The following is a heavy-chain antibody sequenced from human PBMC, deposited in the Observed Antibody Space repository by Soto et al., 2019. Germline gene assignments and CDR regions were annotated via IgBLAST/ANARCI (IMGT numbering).Heavy chain of an antibody. V-gene: IGHV3-30-3*01. CDR3: ARDSGWELLSGLWPYYYGMDV. CDR1: GFTFSSYA. D-gene: IGHD1-26*01. J-gene: IGHJ6*02. CDR2: ISYDGSNK. Sequence: HPGGSLRLSCAASGFTFSSYAMHWVRQAPGKGLEWVAVISYDGSNKYYADSVKGRFTISRDNSKNTLYLQMNSLRAEDTAVYYCARDSGWELLSGLWPYYYGMDVWGQGTTVTVSS.